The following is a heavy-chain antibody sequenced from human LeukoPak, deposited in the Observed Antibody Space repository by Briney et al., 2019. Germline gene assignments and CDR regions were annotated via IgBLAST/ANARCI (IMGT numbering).Heavy chain of an antibody. CDR1: GGSFSGYY. CDR2: IYTSGST. CDR3: ASGGSGRYYYYGMDV. V-gene: IGHV4-59*10. J-gene: IGHJ6*02. Sequence: SETLSLTCAVYGGSFSGYYWSWIRQPAGKGLEWIGRIYTSGSTNYNPSLKSRVTISVDTSKNQFSLKLSSVTAADTAVYYCASGGSGRYYYYGMDVWGQGTTVTVSS. D-gene: IGHD2-15*01.